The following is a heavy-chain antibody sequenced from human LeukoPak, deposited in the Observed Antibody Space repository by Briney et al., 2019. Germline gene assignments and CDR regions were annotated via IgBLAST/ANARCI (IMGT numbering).Heavy chain of an antibody. D-gene: IGHD5-18*01. Sequence: SGTLSLTCTVSGGSISSYYWSWIRQPPGKGLEWIGYIYYSGNIIYNPSLKSRVTISIDTSKNQFSLKLSSVTAADTAVYYCARRRYNYDYWGQGTLVTVSS. CDR3: ARRRYNYDY. CDR2: IYYSGNI. J-gene: IGHJ4*02. CDR1: GGSISSYY. V-gene: IGHV4-59*01.